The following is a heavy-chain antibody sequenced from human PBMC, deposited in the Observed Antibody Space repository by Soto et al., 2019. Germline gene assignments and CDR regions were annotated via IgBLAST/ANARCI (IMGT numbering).Heavy chain of an antibody. CDR3: ARGRKWELRGDDAFDI. CDR2: IIPIFGTA. CDR1: GGTFSSYA. Sequence: QVKLVQSGAEVKKPGSSVKVSCKASGGTFSSYAISWVRQAPGQGLEWMGGIIPIFGTANYAQKFQGRVTITADESTSTAYMELSSLRSEDTAVYYCARGRKWELRGDDAFDIWGQGTMVTVSS. D-gene: IGHD1-26*01. V-gene: IGHV1-69*12. J-gene: IGHJ3*02.